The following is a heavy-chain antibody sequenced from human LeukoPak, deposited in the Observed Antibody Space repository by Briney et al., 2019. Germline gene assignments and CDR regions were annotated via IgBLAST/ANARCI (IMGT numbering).Heavy chain of an antibody. D-gene: IGHD3-22*01. Sequence: ASVKVSCKASGYTFTSYGISWVRQAPGQGLEWMGWISAYNGNTNYAQKLQGRVTMTTDTSTSTAYMELRSLRSDDTAVYYCARVRGGYYPYYFDYWGQGTLVTVSS. CDR1: GYTFTSYG. CDR3: ARVRGGYYPYYFDY. CDR2: ISAYNGNT. J-gene: IGHJ4*02. V-gene: IGHV1-18*01.